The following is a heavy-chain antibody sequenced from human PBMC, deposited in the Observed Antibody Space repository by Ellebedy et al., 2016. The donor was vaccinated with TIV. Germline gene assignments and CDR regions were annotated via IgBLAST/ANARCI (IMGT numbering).Heavy chain of an antibody. CDR2: SRDKANSYTT. D-gene: IGHD2-15*01. CDR3: GRVEKTYGYSIDY. CDR1: GFSFSDHY. Sequence: PGGSLRLSCAASGFSFSDHYMDWVRQAPGKGLEWVGRSRDKANSYTTEYAASVKGRFTVSRDESKDSLNLQMNSLKIEDTAVYYCGRVEKTYGYSIDYWGQGALVTVSS. V-gene: IGHV3-72*01. J-gene: IGHJ4*02.